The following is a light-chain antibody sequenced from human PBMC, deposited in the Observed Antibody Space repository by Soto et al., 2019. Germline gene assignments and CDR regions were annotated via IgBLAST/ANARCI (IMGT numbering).Light chain of an antibody. V-gene: IGKV3-20*01. CDR1: QSVSSSY. CDR3: QQYGSSSYT. Sequence: EIVLTQSPGTLSLSPGERATLSCRASQSVSSSYLAWYQQKPGQAPRLLIYGASSRASGIPDRFSGSGSGTDFTLTISRLEPEDFAVSYCQQYGSSSYTFGQEAKLEIK. CDR2: GAS. J-gene: IGKJ2*01.